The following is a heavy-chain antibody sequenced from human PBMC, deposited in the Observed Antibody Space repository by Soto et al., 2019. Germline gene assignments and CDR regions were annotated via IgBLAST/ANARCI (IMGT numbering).Heavy chain of an antibody. CDR1: GGSISSSSYY. J-gene: IGHJ3*02. CDR2: IYYSGST. V-gene: IGHV4-39*01. D-gene: IGHD5-12*01. CDR3: ARRGDGYNSGAFDI. Sequence: SETLSLTCTVSGGSISSSSYYWGWIRQPPGKGLEWIGSIYYSGSTYYNPSLKSRVTISVDTSKNQFFLKLSAVTAADTAVYYCARRGDGYNSGAFDIWGQGTMVTVSS.